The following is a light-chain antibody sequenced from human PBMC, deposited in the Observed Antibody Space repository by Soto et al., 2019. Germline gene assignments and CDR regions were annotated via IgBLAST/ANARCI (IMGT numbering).Light chain of an antibody. J-gene: IGKJ5*01. CDR1: QSVSSSY. CDR3: QQREHWPPIT. CDR2: SAS. Sequence: EIVLTQSPGTLSLSPGERATLSCRASQSVSSSYLAWYQQKPGQAPRLLIYSASSRATGIPDRFSGSGSGTDFTLTISRLEPEDFAVYYCQQREHWPPITFGQGTRLEIK. V-gene: IGKV3D-20*02.